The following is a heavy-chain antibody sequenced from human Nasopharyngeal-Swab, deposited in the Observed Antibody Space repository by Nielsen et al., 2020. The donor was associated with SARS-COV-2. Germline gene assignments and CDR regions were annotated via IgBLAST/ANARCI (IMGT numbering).Heavy chain of an antibody. Sequence: WIRQPPGKGLEWIGYIYYSGSTNYNPSLKSRVTISVGTSKNQFSLKLSSVTAADTAVYYCARVWGATCLSWGQGTLVTVSS. J-gene: IGHJ4*02. CDR2: IYYSGST. CDR3: ARVWGATCLS. V-gene: IGHV4-59*01. D-gene: IGHD1-26*01.